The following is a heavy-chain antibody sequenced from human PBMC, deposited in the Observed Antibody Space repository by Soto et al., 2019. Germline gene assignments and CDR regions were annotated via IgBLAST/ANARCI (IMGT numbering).Heavy chain of an antibody. J-gene: IGHJ4*02. Sequence: QVQLVQSGAEVKKPGASVRVSCKASGYTFTSYGVSWVRQAPGQGLEWMGWISAYNGNTKYAQKLQGRLTMTTDTPESSAYKELSGLTSDDTAMYYCARDPAPHVDTHQKFDYWGQGAHVTVSS. V-gene: IGHV1-18*04. CDR2: ISAYNGNT. CDR3: ARDPAPHVDTHQKFDY. D-gene: IGHD5-18*01. CDR1: GYTFTSYG.